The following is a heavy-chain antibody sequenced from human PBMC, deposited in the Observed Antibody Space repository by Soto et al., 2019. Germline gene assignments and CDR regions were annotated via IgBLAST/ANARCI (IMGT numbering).Heavy chain of an antibody. CDR2: ISNDGSNK. V-gene: IGHV3-30*18. Sequence: QVQLVESGGGVVQPGRSLRLSCAASGFTFSSYGMHWVRQAPGKGLEWVAVISNDGSNKYYADSVKGRFTISRDNSKNTLYLQMNSLRAEDTAVYYCAKDRLLSLQWLVDYWGQGTLVTVSS. CDR3: AKDRLLSLQWLVDY. D-gene: IGHD6-19*01. J-gene: IGHJ4*02. CDR1: GFTFSSYG.